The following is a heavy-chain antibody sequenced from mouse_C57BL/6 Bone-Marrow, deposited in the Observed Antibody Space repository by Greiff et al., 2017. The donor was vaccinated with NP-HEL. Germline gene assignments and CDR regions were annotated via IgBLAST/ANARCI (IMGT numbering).Heavy chain of an antibody. CDR1: GYTFTSYW. CDR2: IDPSDSYT. V-gene: IGHV1-59*01. D-gene: IGHD2-4*01. J-gene: IGHJ2*01. CDR3: ARCDDYDENYFDY. Sequence: VQLQQPGAELVRPGTSVKLSCKASGYTFTSYWMHWVKQRPGQGLEWIGVIDPSDSYTNYNQKFKGKATLTVDTSSSAAYMQLSSLTSEDSAVYYCARCDDYDENYFDYWGQGTTLTVSS.